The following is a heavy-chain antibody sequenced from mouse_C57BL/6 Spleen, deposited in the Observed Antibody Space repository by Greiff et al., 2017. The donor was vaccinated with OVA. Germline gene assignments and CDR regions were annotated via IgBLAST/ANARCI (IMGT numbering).Heavy chain of an antibody. D-gene: IGHD2-3*01. CDR1: GYAFSSYW. CDR3: ARDGDGSAWFAY. J-gene: IGHJ3*01. Sequence: QVQLQQSGAELVKPGASVKISCKASGYAFSSYWMNWVKQRPGKGLEWIGQIYPGDGDTNYNGKFKGKATLTADKSSSTAYMQLSSLTSEDSAVYFCARDGDGSAWFAYWGQGTLVTVSA. V-gene: IGHV1-80*01. CDR2: IYPGDGDT.